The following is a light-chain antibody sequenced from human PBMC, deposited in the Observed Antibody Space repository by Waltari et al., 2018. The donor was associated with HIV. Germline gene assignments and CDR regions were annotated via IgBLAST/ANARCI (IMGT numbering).Light chain of an antibody. CDR1: SRAIGLYNV. CDR2: EVS. CDR3: FSYAGNNYLL. V-gene: IGLV2-8*01. Sequence: QSALTQPPSASGSPGQSVTISCAGTSRAIGLYNVVSWYQHHPGKATILMISEVSRRPSGVPDRFSGSKSGNTASLTVSGLQAEDEAAYYCFSYAGNNYLLFGGGTKLTVL. J-gene: IGLJ2*01.